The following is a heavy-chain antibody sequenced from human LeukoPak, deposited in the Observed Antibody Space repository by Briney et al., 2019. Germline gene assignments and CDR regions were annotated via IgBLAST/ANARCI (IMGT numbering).Heavy chain of an antibody. CDR3: ARAGDTTGEYCSSTSCFQFDF. D-gene: IGHD2-2*01. V-gene: IGHV3-20*04. CDR2: GNWNGSGR. CDR1: GFTFDDFG. J-gene: IGHJ4*02. Sequence: AGSLRLSCAASGFTFDDFGMSWVSHDPGKGQEWVCRGNWNGSGRGYADSVKGRFTISRDNAKNSLYLQMDSLRVEDTALYYCARAGDTTGEYCSSTSCFQFDFWGQGTLVTVFS.